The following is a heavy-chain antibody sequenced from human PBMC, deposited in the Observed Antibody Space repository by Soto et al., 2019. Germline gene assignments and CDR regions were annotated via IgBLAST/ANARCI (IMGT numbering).Heavy chain of an antibody. D-gene: IGHD6-6*01. CDR1: GFTFSSYS. CDR2: ISSSSFSI. Sequence: XGSLRLSCAAAGFTFSSYSMNWVRQAPGKGLEWVSSISSSSFSINYADSVKGRFSISRDNAQNSLHLQMNNLRAEDTAVYYCARNESSNIYGMDVWGQGTTVTVAS. V-gene: IGHV3-21*01. CDR3: ARNESSNIYGMDV. J-gene: IGHJ6*02.